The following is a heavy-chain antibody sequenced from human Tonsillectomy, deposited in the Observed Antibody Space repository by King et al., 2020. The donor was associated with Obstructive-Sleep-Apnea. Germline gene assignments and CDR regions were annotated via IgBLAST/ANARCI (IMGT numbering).Heavy chain of an antibody. CDR3: ARGHFGGFGELFGRADKWFDP. D-gene: IGHD3-10*01. CDR2: NNHNGDS. Sequence: VQLQQWGAGLLKPSETLSLTCAVYGGSFSGYYWNWIRQTPGKGLEWIGENNHNGDSNYNPSLKTRVTISVDTSKKQFSLKLRSVTAADTAVYYCARGHFGGFGELFGRADKWFDPWGQGTLVTVSS. CDR1: GGSFSGYY. J-gene: IGHJ5*02. V-gene: IGHV4-34*01.